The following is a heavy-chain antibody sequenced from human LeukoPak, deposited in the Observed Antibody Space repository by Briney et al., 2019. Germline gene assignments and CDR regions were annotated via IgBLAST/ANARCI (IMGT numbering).Heavy chain of an antibody. CDR2: IYTSGST. CDR1: GGSISSSTYY. J-gene: IGHJ3*02. Sequence: SETLSLTCTVSGGSISSSTYYWSWIRQPAGKGLEWIGRIYTSGSTNYNPSLKSRVTISVDTSKNQFSLKLSSVTAADTAVYYCARVHRGSPGDAFDIWGQGTMVTVSS. V-gene: IGHV4-61*02. D-gene: IGHD1-26*01. CDR3: ARVHRGSPGDAFDI.